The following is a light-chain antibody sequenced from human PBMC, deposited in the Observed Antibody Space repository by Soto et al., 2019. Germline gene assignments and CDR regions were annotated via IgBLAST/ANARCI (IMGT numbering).Light chain of an antibody. J-gene: IGKJ1*01. CDR3: QQYGSSPRT. CDR2: GAS. V-gene: IGKV3-20*01. Sequence: EIVLTQSPGTLSLSPGECTTLSCRASASVSSSYLAWYQQKPGQAPRLLIYGASSRATGIPDRFSGSGSGTDFTLTISRLEPEDFAVYYCQQYGSSPRTFGQGTKVEIK. CDR1: ASVSSSY.